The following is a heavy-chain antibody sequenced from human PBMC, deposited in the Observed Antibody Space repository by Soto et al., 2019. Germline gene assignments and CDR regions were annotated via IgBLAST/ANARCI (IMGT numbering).Heavy chain of an antibody. CDR3: AKGGGYCSGGSCCPIWGYYYYYMDV. Sequence: EVQLLESGGGLVQPGGSLRLSCAASGFTFSSYAMSWVRQAPGKGLEWVSAISGSGGSTYYADSVKGRFTISRDNSKNTLYLQMNSLRAEDTAVYYCAKGGGYCSGGSCCPIWGYYYYYMDVWGKGTTVTVSS. CDR1: GFTFSSYA. V-gene: IGHV3-23*01. J-gene: IGHJ6*03. CDR2: ISGSGGST. D-gene: IGHD2-15*01.